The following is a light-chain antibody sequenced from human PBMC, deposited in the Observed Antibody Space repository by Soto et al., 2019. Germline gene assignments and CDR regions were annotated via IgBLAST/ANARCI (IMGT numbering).Light chain of an antibody. CDR2: DVS. J-gene: IGLJ1*01. CDR3: CSYAGSYTYV. Sequence: QSALTQPRSVSGSPGQSLTISCTGTSSDVGGYNYVSWYQQHPGKAPKLIIYDVSYRPSGVPDRFSGSKSGNTASLTISGLQAEDEADYYCCSYAGSYTYVFGAGTKLTVL. V-gene: IGLV2-11*01. CDR1: SSDVGGYNY.